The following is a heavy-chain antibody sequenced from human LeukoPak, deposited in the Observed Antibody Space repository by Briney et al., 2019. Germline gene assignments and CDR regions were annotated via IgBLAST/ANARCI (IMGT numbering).Heavy chain of an antibody. CDR1: GGTFSSYA. CDR3: ARGLGYCSSTSCSPKDYFDY. V-gene: IGHV1-69*05. J-gene: IGHJ4*02. D-gene: IGHD2-2*01. CDR2: IIPIFGTA. Sequence: GASVKVSCKASGGTFSSYAISWVRQAPGQGREWMGGIIPIFGTANYAQQFQGRVTITTDESTSTAYMELSRLRSEDTAVYYCARGLGYCSSTSCSPKDYFDYWGQGTLVTVSS.